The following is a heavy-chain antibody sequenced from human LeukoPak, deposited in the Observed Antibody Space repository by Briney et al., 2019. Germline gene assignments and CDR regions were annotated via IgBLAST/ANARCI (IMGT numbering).Heavy chain of an antibody. J-gene: IGHJ4*02. Sequence: PSETLSLTCTVSGGSISSGDYYWSWIRQPPGKGLEWIGYIYYSGTTYYNPSLKSRVTISLDPSENQFSLQLSSVTAADTALYYCARRGGDTNGYFDYWGQGTLVTVSS. V-gene: IGHV4-30-4*01. CDR1: GGSISSGDYY. D-gene: IGHD3-22*01. CDR2: IYYSGTT. CDR3: ARRGGDTNGYFDY.